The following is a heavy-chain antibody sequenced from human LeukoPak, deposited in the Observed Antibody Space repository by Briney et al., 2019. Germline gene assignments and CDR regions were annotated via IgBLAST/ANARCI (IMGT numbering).Heavy chain of an antibody. CDR2: IYPGDSDT. Sequence: GESLKISCKGSGYSFVNYWIGWVRHMPGKGLEWMGIIYPGDSDTRYSPSFQGQVTISADKSISTAYLQWSSLKASDTAMYYCARQGILLWFGEFHDDAFDIWGQGTMVTVSS. V-gene: IGHV5-51*01. J-gene: IGHJ3*02. D-gene: IGHD3-10*01. CDR1: GYSFVNYW. CDR3: ARQGILLWFGEFHDDAFDI.